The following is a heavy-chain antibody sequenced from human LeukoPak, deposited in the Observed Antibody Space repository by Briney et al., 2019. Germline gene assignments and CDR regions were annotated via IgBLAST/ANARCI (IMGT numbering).Heavy chain of an antibody. D-gene: IGHD3-22*01. V-gene: IGHV4-59*08. CDR2: IYVSGST. CDR1: GCSISSYY. Sequence: AETLSLTCTVSGCSISSYYWNWIRQPPGKGLEWIGYIYVSGSTNYNPSLNSRITISLYTTKNQSSLRLSSMTAADTAVYYCARQQGYYDTIGRYYHYYMDVWGKGTTVTVSS. J-gene: IGHJ6*03. CDR3: ARQQGYYDTIGRYYHYYMDV.